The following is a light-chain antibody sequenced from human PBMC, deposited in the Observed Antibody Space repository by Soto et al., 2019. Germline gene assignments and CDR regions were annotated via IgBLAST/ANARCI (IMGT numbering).Light chain of an antibody. V-gene: IGKV1-39*01. CDR3: QQRYSFRFT. CDR1: QTITNY. CDR2: GES. J-gene: IGKJ3*01. Sequence: DIQMTQSPSPLSASIGDRVTITSRASQTITNYLNWYQQKPGKAPNLLIYGESSLQGGAPTRFSGGGCGTDFSLSNSCVEPKDDGTYYCQQRYSFRFTLGPGTKVDV.